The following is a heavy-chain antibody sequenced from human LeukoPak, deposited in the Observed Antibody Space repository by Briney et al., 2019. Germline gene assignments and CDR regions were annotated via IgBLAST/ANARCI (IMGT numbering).Heavy chain of an antibody. J-gene: IGHJ4*02. CDR1: GFTFSSYA. Sequence: GGSLRLSCAASGFTFSSYAMHWVRQAPGKGLEWVAVISYDGSNKYYADSVKGRFTISRDNSKNTPYLQMNSLRAEDTAVYYCAGGVVGATTLDYWGQGTLVTVSS. CDR2: ISYDGSNK. CDR3: AGGVVGATTLDY. V-gene: IGHV3-30*04. D-gene: IGHD1-26*01.